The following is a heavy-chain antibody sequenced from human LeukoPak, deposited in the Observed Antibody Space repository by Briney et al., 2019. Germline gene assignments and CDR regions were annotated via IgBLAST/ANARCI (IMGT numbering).Heavy chain of an antibody. D-gene: IGHD5-18*01. J-gene: IGHJ3*02. CDR2: ISPNSGGA. CDR1: GYTFTGYY. V-gene: IGHV1-2*06. Sequence: ASVKVSRKASGYTFTGYYMHWVRQAPGQGLEWMGRISPNSGGANYAQKFQGRVTMTRDTSISTAYMELSRLRSDDTAVYYCARARGYSYGYVSDAFDIWGQGTMVTLSS. CDR3: ARARGYSYGYVSDAFDI.